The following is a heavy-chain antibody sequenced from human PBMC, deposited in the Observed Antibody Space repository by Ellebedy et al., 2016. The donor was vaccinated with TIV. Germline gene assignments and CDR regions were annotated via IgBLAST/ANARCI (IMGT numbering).Heavy chain of an antibody. CDR2: ISGSGGST. CDR3: AKVGQLLQYLDPQYYFDY. Sequence: GESLKISXAASGFTFSSYAMSWVRQAPGKGLEWVSAISGSGGSTYYADSVKGRFTISRDNSKNTLYLQMNSLRAEDTAVYYCAKVGQLLQYLDPQYYFDYWGQGTLVTVSS. CDR1: GFTFSSYA. D-gene: IGHD2-2*01. V-gene: IGHV3-23*01. J-gene: IGHJ4*02.